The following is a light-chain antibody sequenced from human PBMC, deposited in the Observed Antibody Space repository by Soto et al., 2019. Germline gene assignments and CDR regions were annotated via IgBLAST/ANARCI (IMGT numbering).Light chain of an antibody. CDR3: SSYTSSSTYV. CDR1: SSDVGGYNY. Sequence: QSALTQPASVSGSPGQSITISCTGTSSDVGGYNYVSWSQQHPGKAPQLMIYEVSNRPSGVSNRFSGSKSGNTASLTISGLQDEDEADYYCSSYTSSSTYVFGTGTKVTVL. CDR2: EVS. J-gene: IGLJ1*01. V-gene: IGLV2-14*01.